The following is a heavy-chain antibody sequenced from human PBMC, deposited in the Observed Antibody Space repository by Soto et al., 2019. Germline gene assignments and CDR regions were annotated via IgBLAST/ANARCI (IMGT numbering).Heavy chain of an antibody. J-gene: IGHJ4*02. D-gene: IGHD3-3*01. CDR3: VNDFWSGYSDYYFDY. Sequence: EVQLLESGGGLVQPGGSLRLSCAASGFTFSSYAMSWVRQAPGKGLEWVSAISGSGGSTYYADSVKGRFTISRDNSKNTLYLQMNSLRAEDTAVYYCVNDFWSGYSDYYFDYWGQGTLVTVSS. CDR2: ISGSGGST. V-gene: IGHV3-23*01. CDR1: GFTFSSYA.